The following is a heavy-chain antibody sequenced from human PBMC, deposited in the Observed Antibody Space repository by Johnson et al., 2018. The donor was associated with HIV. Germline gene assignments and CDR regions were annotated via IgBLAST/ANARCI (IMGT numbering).Heavy chain of an antibody. J-gene: IGHJ3*01. CDR2: IWYDGSNK. V-gene: IGHV3-33*01. D-gene: IGHD2-21*01. CDR3: ARLRWGSGDPQHDAFDV. Sequence: QAPGKGLEWVAVIWYDGSNKYYADSVKGRFIISRDNSKNSLYVQMNSLRAEDTAMYYCARLRWGSGDPQHDAFDVWGQGTMVTVSS.